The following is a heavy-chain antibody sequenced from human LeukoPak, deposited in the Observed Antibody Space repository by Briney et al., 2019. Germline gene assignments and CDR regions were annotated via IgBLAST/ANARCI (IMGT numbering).Heavy chain of an antibody. CDR2: IYSGGTT. Sequence: GGSLRLSCAASGFTVSNNYVSWVRQAPGKGLEWVSVIYSGGTTKYADSVRGRFSISRDNSKNTLHLQMNSLRADDTAVYYCAREKTGSDGYNHGFDYWGQGALVTVSS. CDR3: AREKTGSDGYNHGFDY. J-gene: IGHJ4*02. D-gene: IGHD5-24*01. V-gene: IGHV3-53*01. CDR1: GFTVSNNY.